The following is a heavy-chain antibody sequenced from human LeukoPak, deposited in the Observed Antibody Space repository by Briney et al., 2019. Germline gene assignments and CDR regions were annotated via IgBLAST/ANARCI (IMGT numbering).Heavy chain of an antibody. V-gene: IGHV5-51*01. D-gene: IGHD6-13*01. Sequence: GESLKISCKGSGYSFTSYWIGWVRQMPGKGLAWMGVIYPGDSDNRYSPAFQSHVTISADKSISTAYLQWSSLKASDTTMYYCARLLIVSTTNDRQRQQLFDYWGQGTLVTVSS. J-gene: IGHJ4*02. CDR3: ARLLIVSTTNDRQRQQLFDY. CDR1: GYSFTSYW. CDR2: IYPGDSDN.